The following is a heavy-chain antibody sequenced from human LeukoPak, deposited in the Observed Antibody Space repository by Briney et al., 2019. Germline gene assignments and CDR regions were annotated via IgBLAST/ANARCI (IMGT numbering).Heavy chain of an antibody. CDR1: RPTFSSYS. CDR2: ISSGSSTI. D-gene: IGHD5-18*01. V-gene: IGHV3-48*01. J-gene: IGHJ4*02. CDR3: ARGAGSYDDVPVFDY. Sequence: PGGSLRLSCAASRPTFSSYSMNWVRQAPGKGLEWISYISSGSSTIYYADSVKGRFTISRDNAKNSLYLHLSSLRAEDTAVYYCARGAGSYDDVPVFDYWGQGTLVTVSS.